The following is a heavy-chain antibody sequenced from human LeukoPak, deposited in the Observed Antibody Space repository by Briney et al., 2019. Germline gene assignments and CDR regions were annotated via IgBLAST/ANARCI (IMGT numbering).Heavy chain of an antibody. CDR1: GFTFSNYP. J-gene: IGHJ6*03. D-gene: IGHD6-19*01. CDR2: ISSSSSYI. Sequence: PGGSLRLSCAASGFTFSNYPMNWVRQAPGKGLEWVSSISSSSSYIYYADSVKGRFTISRDNAKNSLYLQMNSLRAEDTAVYYCARDGIAVAGSYYYYYMDVWGKGTTVTVS. CDR3: ARDGIAVAGSYYYYYMDV. V-gene: IGHV3-21*01.